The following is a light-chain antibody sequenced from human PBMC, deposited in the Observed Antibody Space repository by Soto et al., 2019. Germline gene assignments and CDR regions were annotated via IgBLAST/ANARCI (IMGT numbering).Light chain of an antibody. J-gene: IGKJ1*01. CDR1: QSVNGW. Sequence: DIQMTQSPSTLSASVGDRVTITCRASQSVNGWLAWYQQKPGKAPKLLIYDASYLESGVSSRFSGSGFGTQFTLTISGLQPDDFATYYCQQYESYWTFGQGTNVEVE. CDR3: QQYESYWT. V-gene: IGKV1-5*01. CDR2: DAS.